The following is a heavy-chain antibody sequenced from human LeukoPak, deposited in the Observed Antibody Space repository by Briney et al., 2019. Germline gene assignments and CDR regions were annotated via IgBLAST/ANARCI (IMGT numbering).Heavy chain of an antibody. Sequence: SETLSLTCTVSGGSISSSSYYWGWIRQPPGKGLEWIGSIYYSGSTYYNPSLKSRVTISVDTSKNQFSLKLSSVTAADTAVHYCARHAIAVAVGDYWGQGTLVTVSS. CDR1: GGSISSSSYY. J-gene: IGHJ4*02. CDR2: IYYSGST. CDR3: ARHAIAVAVGDY. D-gene: IGHD6-19*01. V-gene: IGHV4-39*01.